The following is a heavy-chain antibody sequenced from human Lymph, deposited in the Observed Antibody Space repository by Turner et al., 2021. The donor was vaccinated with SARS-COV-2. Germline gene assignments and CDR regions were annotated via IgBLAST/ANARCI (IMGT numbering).Heavy chain of an antibody. Sequence: QVQLQESGPRLVKPLETLSLTCTVSGGSMNNNYWSWIRQPPGKRLEWIGFIFYRGSTNYNPSLKSRVTISVDTSENQFSLKLTSVTAAGTAIYYCARQTVNNWVDPWGQGTLVTVSS. CDR2: IFYRGST. D-gene: IGHD2-21*02. V-gene: IGHV4-59*01. CDR3: ARQTVNNWVDP. CDR1: GGSMNNNY. J-gene: IGHJ5*02.